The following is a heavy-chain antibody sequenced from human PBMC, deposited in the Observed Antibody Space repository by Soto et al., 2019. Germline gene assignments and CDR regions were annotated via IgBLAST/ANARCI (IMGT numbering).Heavy chain of an antibody. V-gene: IGHV4-61*05. Sequence: QPQLQESGPGLVKPSETLSLTCTVSNDSITTYAVTSYYWRWIRQPPGKGLEWIGYIYHTGSADYNPSLKSRVTMSVDSSMNQVSLKGNSVTAADTAVYYCAREDGMDVWGQGTTVTVSS. CDR3: AREDGMDV. J-gene: IGHJ6*02. CDR1: NDSITTYAVTSYY. CDR2: IYHTGSA.